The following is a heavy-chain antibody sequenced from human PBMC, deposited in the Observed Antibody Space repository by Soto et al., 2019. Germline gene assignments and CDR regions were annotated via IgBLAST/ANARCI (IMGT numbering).Heavy chain of an antibody. Sequence: PSEPLSLTCTVSGGSFTSYYWSCIRQPPGKGLEWIGYIYNSGSTNYNPSLKSRVTISIDTSKNQFSLNLSSVSAADTAVYYCARASRVPISMIRGVVGSFDYWGPGTLVTVSS. D-gene: IGHD3-10*01. CDR2: IYNSGST. CDR3: ARASRVPISMIRGVVGSFDY. J-gene: IGHJ4*02. CDR1: GGSFTSYY. V-gene: IGHV4-59*01.